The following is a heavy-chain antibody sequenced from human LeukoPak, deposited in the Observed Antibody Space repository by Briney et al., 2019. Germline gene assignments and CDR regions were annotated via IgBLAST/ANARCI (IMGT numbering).Heavy chain of an antibody. V-gene: IGHV4-59*10. J-gene: IGHJ5*02. CDR3: ARYTSSSWFGWFDP. CDR1: GGSISSCY. Sequence: SETLSLTCAVSGGSISSCYWSWIRQPAGKGLEWTGRIYTSGSTNYNPSLKSRVTMSVDTSKNQFSLKLSSVTAADTAVYYCARYTSSSWFGWFDPWGQGNLVTVSS. CDR2: IYTSGST. D-gene: IGHD6-13*01.